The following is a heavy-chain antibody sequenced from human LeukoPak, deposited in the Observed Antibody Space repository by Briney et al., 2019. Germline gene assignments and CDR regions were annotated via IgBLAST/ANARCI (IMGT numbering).Heavy chain of an antibody. CDR3: ARDLRGPADGGAFDI. CDR1: GGTFSSYA. D-gene: IGHD3-16*01. CDR2: IIPIFGTA. J-gene: IGHJ3*02. Sequence: ASVKVSCKASGGTFSSYAISWVRQAPGQGLEWMGGIIPIFGTANYAQKFQGRVTITTDESTSTAYMELSSLRSEDTAVYYCARDLRGPADGGAFDIWGQGTMVTVSS. V-gene: IGHV1-69*05.